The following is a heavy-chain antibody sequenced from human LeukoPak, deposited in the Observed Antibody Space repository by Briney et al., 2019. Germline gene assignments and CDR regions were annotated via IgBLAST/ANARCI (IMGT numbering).Heavy chain of an antibody. D-gene: IGHD3-22*01. CDR1: GYTFTSYD. CDR3: ARGMGSGSYSAAYYFDY. J-gene: IGHJ4*02. V-gene: IGHV1-8*01. CDR2: MNANSGST. Sequence: APLKVSCKAPGYTFTSYDIKRVRQATGQGLETMGWMNANSGSTGYAQKFQDRVTMTRNTSISTAYMELSSLRSEGTAVYYCARGMGSGSYSAAYYFDYWGQGTLVTVSS.